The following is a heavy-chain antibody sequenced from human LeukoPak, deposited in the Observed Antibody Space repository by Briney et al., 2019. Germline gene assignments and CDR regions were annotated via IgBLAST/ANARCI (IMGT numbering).Heavy chain of an antibody. J-gene: IGHJ4*02. CDR1: GGTFSSYA. CDR3: ARVAAVAVFDY. Sequence: GASGKVSCKASGGTFSSYAISWVRQAPGQGLEWMGGIIPIFGTANYAQKFQGRVTITADKSTSTAYMELSSLRSEDTAVYYCARVAAVAVFDYWGQGTLVTVSS. V-gene: IGHV1-69*06. D-gene: IGHD6-19*01. CDR2: IIPIFGTA.